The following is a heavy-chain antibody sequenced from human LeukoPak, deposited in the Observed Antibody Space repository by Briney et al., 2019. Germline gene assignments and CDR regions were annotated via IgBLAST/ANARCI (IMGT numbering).Heavy chain of an antibody. CDR1: GFAFDDHT. CDR3: AKARSSSWSYLES. Sequence: GSLRLSCATSGFAFDDHTMHWVRQLPGKGLEWVSLISWEGSTTYYADSVKDRFTISRDTNKNSLYLQMNSLRTEDTAVYYCAKARSSSWSYLESWGQGTLVTVSS. J-gene: IGHJ4*02. V-gene: IGHV3-43*01. CDR2: ISWEGSTT. D-gene: IGHD6-13*01.